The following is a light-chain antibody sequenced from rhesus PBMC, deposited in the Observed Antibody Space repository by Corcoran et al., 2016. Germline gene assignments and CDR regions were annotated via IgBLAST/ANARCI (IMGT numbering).Light chain of an antibody. Sequence: DIQMTQSPSSLSASVGDRVTITCRASENVNNYLNWYQQKPGKAPKLLLYKASTLQSGVPSRFSGKGSGTVYTFTISSLQPEDVTTYYCQHGYGTPFTFGPGTKLGIK. V-gene: IGKV1-74*01. CDR2: KAS. J-gene: IGKJ3*01. CDR1: ENVNNY. CDR3: QHGYGTPFT.